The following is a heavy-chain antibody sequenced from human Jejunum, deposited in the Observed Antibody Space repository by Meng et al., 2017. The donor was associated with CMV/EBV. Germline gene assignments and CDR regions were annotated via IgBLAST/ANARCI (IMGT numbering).Heavy chain of an antibody. J-gene: IGHJ5*02. CDR1: LTSNG. V-gene: IGHV1-18*01. CDR2: ISAYNGDT. Sequence: LTSNGITWVRQAPGQGLEWMGWISAYNGDTNYAQKFQDRVTLTTDTSTRTAYMELRSLRSDDTAVYFCATVSYYGSGSYYNWFDPWGQGTLVTVSS. CDR3: ATVSYYGSGSYYNWFDP. D-gene: IGHD3-10*01.